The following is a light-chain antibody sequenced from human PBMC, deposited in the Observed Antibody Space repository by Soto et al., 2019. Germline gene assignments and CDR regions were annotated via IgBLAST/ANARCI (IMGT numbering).Light chain of an antibody. CDR1: QSVSSN. J-gene: IGKJ5*01. V-gene: IGKV3-15*01. CDR2: GVS. CDR3: QQYNNWPPIT. Sequence: EIVMTQSPATLSASPGERATLSCRASQSVSSNLAWYQQKPGQAPSLLIYGVSTRATGTPARFSGSGSGTEFTLTIGSLQSEDFAVYYCQQYNNWPPITCGQGTRLEIK.